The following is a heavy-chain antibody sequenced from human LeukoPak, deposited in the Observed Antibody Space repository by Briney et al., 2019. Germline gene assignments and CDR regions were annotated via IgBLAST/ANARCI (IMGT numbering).Heavy chain of an antibody. CDR1: GFTFDDYA. J-gene: IGHJ4*02. D-gene: IGHD2-8*01. CDR2: ISWNSGSI. CDR3: AKDGVFDCTNGVCYFDY. V-gene: IGHV3-9*01. Sequence: GGSLRLSCAASGFTFDDYAMHWVRHAPGKGLEWVSGISWNSGSIGYADSVKGRFTISRDNAKNSLYLQMNSLRAEDTALYYCAKDGVFDCTNGVCYFDYWGQGTLVTVSS.